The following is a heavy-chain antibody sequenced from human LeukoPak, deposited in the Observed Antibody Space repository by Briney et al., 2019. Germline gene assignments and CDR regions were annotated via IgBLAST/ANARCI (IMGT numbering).Heavy chain of an antibody. D-gene: IGHD1-26*01. CDR2: IYYSGST. CDR3: ARGSYSGSYHYFDY. Sequence: SETLSLTCTVSGGSISSSSYYWGWIRQPPGKGLEWIGSIYYSGSTYYNPSLKSRVTISVDTSKNQFSLKLSSVTAADTAVYYCARGSYSGSYHYFDYWGQGTLVTVSS. V-gene: IGHV4-39*07. CDR1: GGSISSSSYY. J-gene: IGHJ4*02.